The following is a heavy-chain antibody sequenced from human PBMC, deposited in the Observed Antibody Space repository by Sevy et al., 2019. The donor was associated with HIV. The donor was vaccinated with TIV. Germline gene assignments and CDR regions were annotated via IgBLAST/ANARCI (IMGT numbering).Heavy chain of an antibody. J-gene: IGHJ4*02. D-gene: IGHD3-10*01. CDR3: AHRYYNDLVGDYVDY. CDR2: IYWNDDK. Sequence: SGPTLVKPTQTLTLTCTFSGFSLSTSGVGVGWIRQPPGKALEWLALIYWNDDKRYSPSLKSRLTITKDSSKNQVVLTMTNMDPVDTATYYCAHRYYNDLVGDYVDYWGQGTLVTVSS. V-gene: IGHV2-5*01. CDR1: GFSLSTSGVG.